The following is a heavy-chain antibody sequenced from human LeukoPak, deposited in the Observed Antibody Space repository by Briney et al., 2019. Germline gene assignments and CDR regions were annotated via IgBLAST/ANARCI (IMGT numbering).Heavy chain of an antibody. J-gene: IGHJ3*02. CDR1: GGSFSGYY. CDR3: AREDEDHRGAFDI. V-gene: IGHV4-34*01. D-gene: IGHD2-15*01. CDR2: INHSGST. Sequence: SETLSLTCAVYGGSFSGYYWSWIRQPPGKGLEWIGEINHSGSTNYNPSLKSRVTISVDTSKNQFSLKLNSVTAADTAVYYCAREDEDHRGAFDIWGQGTMVTVSS.